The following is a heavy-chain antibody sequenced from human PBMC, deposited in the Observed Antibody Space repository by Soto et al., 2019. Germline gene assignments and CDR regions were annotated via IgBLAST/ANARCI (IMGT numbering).Heavy chain of an antibody. CDR1: GGSISSYY. Sequence: SETLSLTCTVSGGSISSYYWSWLRQPPGRGLEWIGYIYYSGSTNYNPSLKSRVTISIDTSKSQFSLELRSVTAADTAVYYCARGARAYCGGDCYYRFDPWGQGTLVTVSS. J-gene: IGHJ5*02. D-gene: IGHD2-21*02. CDR2: IYYSGST. V-gene: IGHV4-59*01. CDR3: ARGARAYCGGDCYYRFDP.